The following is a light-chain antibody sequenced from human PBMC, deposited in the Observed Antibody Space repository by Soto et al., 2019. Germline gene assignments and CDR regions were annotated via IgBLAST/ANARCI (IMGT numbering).Light chain of an antibody. CDR1: QSVTTN. V-gene: IGKV3-15*01. Sequence: DIVMTQSPATLSVSPGERATLSCRAGQSVTTNLAWYQQKPGQTPRLLIYGASTRAAGIPARFSGSGSGTEFTLTISSRQSEDFAVYYCQQYNNWPFTFGPGTKVDIK. CDR2: GAS. CDR3: QQYNNWPFT. J-gene: IGKJ3*01.